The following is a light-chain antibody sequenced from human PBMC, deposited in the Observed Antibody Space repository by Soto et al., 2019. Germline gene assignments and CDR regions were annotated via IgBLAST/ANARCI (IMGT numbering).Light chain of an antibody. CDR1: QSVCTS. CDR3: QQRNVWPPIT. Sequence: EVVLTQSPATLSLSPGERATLSCRASQSVCTSLAWYQHKPGQAPRLVIYDASLRANGVPARFGGSGSGTDFTLTINSLEPEDFAVYYCQQRNVWPPITFGQGTRLEIK. CDR2: DAS. V-gene: IGKV3-11*01. J-gene: IGKJ5*01.